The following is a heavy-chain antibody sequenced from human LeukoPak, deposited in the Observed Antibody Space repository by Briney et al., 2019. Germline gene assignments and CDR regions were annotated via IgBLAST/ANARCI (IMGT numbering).Heavy chain of an antibody. CDR1: GFTFTDYY. V-gene: IGHV1-2*02. D-gene: IGHD1-26*01. J-gene: IGHJ4*02. Sequence: ASVKVSCKASGFTFTDYYMHWVRQAPGQGLEWMGWINPNSGDTNSAQKFQNRVTMTRDTSISTAYMELSRLRSDDTAVYYCARADNSGSPDYWGQGTLVTVSS. CDR3: ARADNSGSPDY. CDR2: INPNSGDT.